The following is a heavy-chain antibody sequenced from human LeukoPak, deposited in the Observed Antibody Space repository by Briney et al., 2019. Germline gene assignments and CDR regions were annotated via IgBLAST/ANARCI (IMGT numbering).Heavy chain of an antibody. V-gene: IGHV1-24*01. CDR2: FDPEDGET. CDR3: ATPSYCSGGSCYVRAFDI. D-gene: IGHD2-15*01. Sequence: ASVNASCKVSGYTLTELSMHWVRQAPGKGLEWMGGFDPEDGETIYAQKFQGRVTMTEDTSTDTAYMELSSLRSEDTAVYYCATPSYCSGGSCYVRAFDIWGQGTMVTVSS. J-gene: IGHJ3*02. CDR1: GYTLTELS.